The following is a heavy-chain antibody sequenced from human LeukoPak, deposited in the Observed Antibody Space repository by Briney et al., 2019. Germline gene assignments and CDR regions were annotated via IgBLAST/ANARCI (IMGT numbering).Heavy chain of an antibody. D-gene: IGHD6-19*01. Sequence: PSETLSLTCAVYGGSFSGYYWSWIRQPPGKGLEWIGEINHSGSTNYNPSLKSRVTISVDTSKNQFSLKLSSVTAADTAVYYCARAPGPGYSSGWYYWGQGTLVTVSS. CDR1: GGSFSGYY. V-gene: IGHV4-34*01. CDR3: ARAPGPGYSSGWYY. CDR2: INHSGST. J-gene: IGHJ4*02.